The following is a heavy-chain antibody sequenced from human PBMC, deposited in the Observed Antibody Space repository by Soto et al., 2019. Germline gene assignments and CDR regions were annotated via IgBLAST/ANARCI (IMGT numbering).Heavy chain of an antibody. V-gene: IGHV1-18*01. J-gene: IGHJ5*02. CDR3: ARHHGPTTSENWFDP. CDR1: GYTFFTYD. D-gene: IGHD5-12*01. Sequence: ASVKVSCKASGYTFFTYDISWVRQAPGQGLEWMGWISTYSGDTKYAQKFHGRVTMTTDTSTTTAYLELRSLRSDDTAVYYCARHHGPTTSENWFDPWGQRTLVTVSS. CDR2: ISTYSGDT.